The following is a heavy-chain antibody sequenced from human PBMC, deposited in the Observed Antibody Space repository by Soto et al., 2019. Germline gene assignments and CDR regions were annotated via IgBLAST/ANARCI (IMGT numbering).Heavy chain of an antibody. J-gene: IGHJ6*02. CDR3: ARDDYGDFTSRLPPSSTNYYGMDV. CDR1: GYTFTSYA. CDR2: INAGNGNT. V-gene: IGHV1-3*01. D-gene: IGHD4-17*01. Sequence: ASVQVSLKATGYTFTSYAMHWVRQAPSQRLEWMGWINAGNGNTKYSQKFQGRDTITRYTSASTAYMELSSLRSEDTAVYYCARDDYGDFTSRLPPSSTNYYGMDVWGQGTTVTVSS.